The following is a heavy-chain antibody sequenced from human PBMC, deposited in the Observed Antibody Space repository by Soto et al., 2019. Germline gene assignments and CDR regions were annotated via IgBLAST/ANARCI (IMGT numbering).Heavy chain of an antibody. V-gene: IGHV4-34*01. Sequence: QVQLQQWGAGLLKPSETLSLTCAVYGGSFSGYYWSWIRQPPGKGLEWIGEINHSGSTNYNPSLKRRVTISVDTSKNQFSLKLSSVTAADTAVYYCARRTPPITMVRGGLSPWFDPWGQGTLVTVSS. CDR1: GGSFSGYY. J-gene: IGHJ5*02. D-gene: IGHD3-10*01. CDR2: INHSGST. CDR3: ARRTPPITMVRGGLSPWFDP.